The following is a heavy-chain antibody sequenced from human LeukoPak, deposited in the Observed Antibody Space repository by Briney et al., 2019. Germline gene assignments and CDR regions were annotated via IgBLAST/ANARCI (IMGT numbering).Heavy chain of an antibody. J-gene: IGHJ4*02. D-gene: IGHD6-19*01. V-gene: IGHV3-30*18. CDR3: AKGRSGWYPPIDF. Sequence: GGSLRLSCAASGFTFSSYGMHWVRQAPGKGLEWVAVISYDGSNKYYADSVKGRFTISRDNSKNTLYLQMNSLRVEDTAIYYCAKGRSGWYPPIDFWGQGSLVTVSP. CDR1: GFTFSSYG. CDR2: ISYDGSNK.